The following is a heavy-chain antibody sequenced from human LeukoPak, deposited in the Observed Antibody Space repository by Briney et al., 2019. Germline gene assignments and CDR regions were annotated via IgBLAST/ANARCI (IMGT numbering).Heavy chain of an antibody. D-gene: IGHD6-13*01. CDR3: AKEEHSSSFYY. V-gene: IGHV3-9*01. CDR2: ISWNSGSI. Sequence: GGSLRPSCAASGFTFDDYAMHWVRQAPGKGLEWVSGISWNSGSIGYADSVKGRFTISRDNAKNSLYLQMNSLRAEDTALYYCAKEEHSSSFYYWGQGTLVTVSS. J-gene: IGHJ4*02. CDR1: GFTFDDYA.